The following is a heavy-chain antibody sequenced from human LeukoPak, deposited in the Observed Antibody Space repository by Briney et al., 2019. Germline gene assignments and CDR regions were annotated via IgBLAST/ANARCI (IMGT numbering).Heavy chain of an antibody. D-gene: IGHD3-3*01. CDR1: GGSFRGYY. CDR3: AVRGSLWSGYLRGKYYFDY. J-gene: IGHJ4*02. V-gene: IGHV4-34*01. CDR2: INHRGST. Sequence: PSETLSLTRAVYGGSFRGYYWSWIRQPPGKGLEWSGEINHRGSTNYNPSLTSRVTISGDTSKNQFPLKLSSVTAADTAVYYCAVRGSLWSGYLRGKYYFDYWGQGTLVTVSS.